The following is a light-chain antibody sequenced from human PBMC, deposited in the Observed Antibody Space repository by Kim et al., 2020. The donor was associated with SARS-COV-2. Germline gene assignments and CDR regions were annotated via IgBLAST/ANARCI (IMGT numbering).Light chain of an antibody. CDR2: DVS. J-gene: IGLJ2*01. Sequence: PGQSITIYCTETSIDVGGYNYVSWYQQNPGKAPKLMIYDVSNRPSGVSNRFSGSKSGNTASLTISGLQAEDEADYYCSSYTSSSTVFGGGTQLTVL. CDR3: SSYTSSSTV. CDR1: SIDVGGYNY. V-gene: IGLV2-14*03.